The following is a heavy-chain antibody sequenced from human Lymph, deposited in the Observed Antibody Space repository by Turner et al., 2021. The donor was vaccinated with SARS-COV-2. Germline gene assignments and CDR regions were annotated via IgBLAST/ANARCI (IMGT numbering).Heavy chain of an antibody. CDR3: ARLSMGDWHFDL. J-gene: IGHJ2*01. V-gene: IGHV3-7*01. CDR2: IKQDGSEK. CDR1: GFTFSTYW. Sequence: EAQLVESGGGLVQPGGSLSLSCAASGFTFSTYWMSWVRQAPGKGLEWVANIKQDGSEKYYVDSVKGRFTISRDNAKNSLYLQMNSLRAEDTAVYYCARLSMGDWHFDLWGRGTLVTVSS. D-gene: IGHD1-26*01.